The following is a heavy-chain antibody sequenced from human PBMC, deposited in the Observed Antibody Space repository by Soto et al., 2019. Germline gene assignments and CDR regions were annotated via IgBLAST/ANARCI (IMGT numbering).Heavy chain of an antibody. Sequence: SETLSLTCAVSGYSISSGYYWGWIRQPPGKGLEWIGSIYHSGSTYYNPSLKSRVTISVDTSKNQFSLKLSSVTAADTAVYYCARVSYGSGSYYSWYFDYWGQGTLVTVSS. D-gene: IGHD3-10*01. V-gene: IGHV4-38-2*01. J-gene: IGHJ4*02. CDR2: IYHSGST. CDR3: ARVSYGSGSYYSWYFDY. CDR1: GYSISSGYY.